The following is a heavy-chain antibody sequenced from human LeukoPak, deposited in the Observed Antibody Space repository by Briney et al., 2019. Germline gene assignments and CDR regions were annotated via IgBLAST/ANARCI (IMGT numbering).Heavy chain of an antibody. CDR3: AKGEEEYYYYGMDV. V-gene: IGHV3-23*01. Sequence: GGSLRLSRVASGITFSNYAMSWVRQAPGKGLEWVSTISGSGGSTYYADSVKGRFTISRDNSKNTLHLQMNSLRAEDTAVYYCAKGEEEYYYYGMDVWGQGTTVTVSS. J-gene: IGHJ6*02. CDR2: ISGSGGST. D-gene: IGHD1-26*01. CDR1: GITFSNYA.